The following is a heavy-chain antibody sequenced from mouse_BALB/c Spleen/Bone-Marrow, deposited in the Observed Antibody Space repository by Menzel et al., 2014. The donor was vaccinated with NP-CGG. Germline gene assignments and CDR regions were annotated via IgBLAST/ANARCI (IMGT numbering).Heavy chain of an antibody. CDR2: IYPGDGDT. J-gene: IGHJ4*01. D-gene: IGHD2-1*01. Sequence: VKLMESGAELVRPGSSVKISCKASGYEFSSYWMNWVKRRPGQGLEWIGQIYPGDGDTNYNGKFKGKATLTADKSSSTAYMQDSSLTSEDSAVYFCARVYYGNLDYWGQGTSVTVSS. CDR3: ARVYYGNLDY. V-gene: IGHV1-80*01. CDR1: GYEFSSYW.